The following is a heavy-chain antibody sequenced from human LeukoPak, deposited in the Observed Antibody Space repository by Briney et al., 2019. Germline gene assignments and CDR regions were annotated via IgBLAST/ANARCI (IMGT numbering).Heavy chain of an antibody. J-gene: IGHJ4*02. CDR3: ARGRSHFDY. V-gene: IGHV4-59*01. CDR2: IYYSGST. CDR1: VGSISNYY. Sequence: SETLSLTCTVSVGSISNYYWSWIRHPPGKGLEWIGYIYYSGSTNYNPSLKSRVTISVDTSKNQFSLKLSSVTAADTAVYYCARGRSHFDYWGQGTLVTVSS.